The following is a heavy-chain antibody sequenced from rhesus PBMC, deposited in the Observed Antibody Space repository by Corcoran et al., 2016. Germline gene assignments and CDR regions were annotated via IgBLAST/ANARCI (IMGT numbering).Heavy chain of an antibody. CDR1: GYTFTAHS. Sequence: EVPLVQSGAAVKKPGASVKISCMASGYTFTAHSLPWVRQAPGKGLEWMGSVDPEDGEAIHAQKFQDRVTITADTSTDTAYMELSSLRSEDTAVYYCATGGLRSDYWGQGVLVTVSS. D-gene: IGHD5-36*01. V-gene: IGHV1-111*02. J-gene: IGHJ4*01. CDR3: ATGGLRSDY. CDR2: VDPEDGEA.